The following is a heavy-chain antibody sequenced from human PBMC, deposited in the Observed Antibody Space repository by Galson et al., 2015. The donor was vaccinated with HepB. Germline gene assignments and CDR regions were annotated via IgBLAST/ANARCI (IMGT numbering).Heavy chain of an antibody. D-gene: IGHD6-13*01. J-gene: IGHJ6*02. CDR1: GGSISSSNW. Sequence: ETLSLTCAVSGGSISSSNWWSWVRQPPGKGLEWIGEIYHSGSTNYNPSLKSRVTISVDKSKNQFSLKLSSVTAADTAVYYCARMERMLIAASSHGMDVWGQGTTVTVSS. CDR3: ARMERMLIAASSHGMDV. CDR2: IYHSGST. V-gene: IGHV4-4*02.